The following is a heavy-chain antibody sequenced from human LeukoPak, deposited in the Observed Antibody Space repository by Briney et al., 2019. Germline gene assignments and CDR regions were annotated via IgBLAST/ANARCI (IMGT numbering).Heavy chain of an antibody. V-gene: IGHV4-34*01. D-gene: IGHD6-19*01. J-gene: IGHJ4*02. CDR2: INHSGST. Sequence: SETLSLTCAVYGGSFSGYYWSWIRQPPGKGLEWIGEINHSGSTNYNPSLKSRVTISVDTSKNQFSLKLSSVTAADTAVYYCARGLQWLGQPYYFDYWGQGTLVTVSS. CDR3: ARGLQWLGQPYYFDY. CDR1: GGSFSGYY.